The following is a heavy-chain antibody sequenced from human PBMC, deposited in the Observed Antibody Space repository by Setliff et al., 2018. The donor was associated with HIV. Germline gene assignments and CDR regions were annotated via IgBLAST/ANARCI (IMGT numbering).Heavy chain of an antibody. D-gene: IGHD3-22*01. V-gene: IGHV1-3*04. J-gene: IGHJ5*02. Sequence: ASVKVSCKTSGYSFSSHPIHWVRQAPGQRPEWMGWIKTGNGDTQCSQKFRDRVTITRDTSADTVHMELSSLRSEDTAVYYCARDRCDSVKCYLYNWFDPWGQGTLVTVSS. CDR1: GYSFSSHP. CDR2: IKTGNGDT. CDR3: ARDRCDSVKCYLYNWFDP.